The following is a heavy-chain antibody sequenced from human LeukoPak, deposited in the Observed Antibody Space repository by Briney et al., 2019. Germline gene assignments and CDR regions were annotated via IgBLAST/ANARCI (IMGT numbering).Heavy chain of an antibody. CDR3: ARIRGAGSGSYYNHYYYYYGMDV. CDR2: INHSGST. J-gene: IGHJ6*02. Sequence: SETLSLTCAVYGGSFSGYYWSWIRQPPGKGLEWIGEINHSGSTNYNPSLKSRVTISVDTSKNQFSLKLSSVTAADTAVYYCARIRGAGSGSYYNHYYYYYGMDVWGQGTTVTVSS. V-gene: IGHV4-34*01. D-gene: IGHD3-10*01. CDR1: GGSFSGYY.